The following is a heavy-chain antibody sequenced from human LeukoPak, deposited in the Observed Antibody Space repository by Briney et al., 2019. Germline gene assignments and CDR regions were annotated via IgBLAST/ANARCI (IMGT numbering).Heavy chain of an antibody. CDR3: ARDGLEGVDFDY. CDR2: ISSSSTYI. D-gene: IGHD1-1*01. CDR1: GFTFSTYA. V-gene: IGHV3-21*06. J-gene: IGHJ4*02. Sequence: GGSLRLSCAVSGFTFSTYAVSWVRQAPGNGLEWVSSISSSSTYIYYADSVKGRFTISRDNAKNSLYLQMNSLRAEDTAVYYCARDGLEGVDFDYWGQGTLVTVSS.